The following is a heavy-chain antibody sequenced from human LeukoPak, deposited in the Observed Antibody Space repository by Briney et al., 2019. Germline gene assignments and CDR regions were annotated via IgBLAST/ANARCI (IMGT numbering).Heavy chain of an antibody. CDR1: GYTFTGYY. V-gene: IGHV1-46*01. D-gene: IGHD5-18*01. J-gene: IGHJ4*02. CDR2: INPSSGST. Sequence: ASVKVSCKASGYTFTGYYMHWVRQAPGQGLEWMGIINPSSGSTSYAQKFQGRVTMTRDTSTGTVYMELSSLRSEDTAVYYCARVDTAMAPPFGYWGQGTLVTVSS. CDR3: ARVDTAMAPPFGY.